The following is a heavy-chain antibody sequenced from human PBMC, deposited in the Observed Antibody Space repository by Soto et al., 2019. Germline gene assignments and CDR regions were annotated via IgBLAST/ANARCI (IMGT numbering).Heavy chain of an antibody. V-gene: IGHV4-30-2*01. CDR3: ARDADSSSSPGGWFDP. Sequence: KPSETLSLTCAVSGGSISSGGYSWSWIRQPPGKGLEWIGYIYHSGSTYYNPSLKSRVTISVDRSKNQFSLKLSSVTAADTAVYYCARDADSSSSPGGWFDPWGQGTLVTVSS. D-gene: IGHD6-13*01. CDR1: GGSISSGGYS. CDR2: IYHSGST. J-gene: IGHJ5*02.